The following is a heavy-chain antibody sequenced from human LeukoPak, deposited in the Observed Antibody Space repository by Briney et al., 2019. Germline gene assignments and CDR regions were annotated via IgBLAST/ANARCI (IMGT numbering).Heavy chain of an antibody. CDR2: ISAGGENT. CDR1: GFTFTSYA. CDR3: AKSEGSSSARRFDY. J-gene: IGHJ4*02. Sequence: LAGESLRLSCAASGFTFTSYAMSWVRQAPGKGLEWVSAISAGGENTDYADSVKGRLTISRDNSKNTLYLQVNSLRAEDTAAYYCAKSEGSSSARRFDYWGQGTLVTVSS. D-gene: IGHD6-19*01. V-gene: IGHV3-23*01.